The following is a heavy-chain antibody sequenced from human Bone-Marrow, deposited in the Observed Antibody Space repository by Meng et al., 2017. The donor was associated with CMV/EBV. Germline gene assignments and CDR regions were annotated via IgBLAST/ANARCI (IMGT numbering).Heavy chain of an antibody. CDR3: AKPAGYRSDDY. CDR2: ISWNSESI. J-gene: IGHJ4*02. CDR1: GFTFDDYA. Sequence: SLKISCAASGFTFDDYAMHWVRQAPGKGLEWVSGISWNSESIGYADSVKGRFTISRDNAKNSLYLQMNSLRAEDTALYYCAKPAGYRSDDYWGQGTLVTVSS. V-gene: IGHV3-9*01. D-gene: IGHD5-18*01.